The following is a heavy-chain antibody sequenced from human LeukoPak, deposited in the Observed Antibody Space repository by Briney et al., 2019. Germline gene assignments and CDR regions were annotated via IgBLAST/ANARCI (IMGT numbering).Heavy chain of an antibody. D-gene: IGHD4-11*01. V-gene: IGHV3-7*01. CDR3: AREPPTNRDSSNYGN. CDR1: GFIFTTYW. J-gene: IGHJ4*02. Sequence: GGSLRLSCVASGFIFTTYWMTWVRQAPGKGLEWVASIKQDGSEKYYVDSVKGRFTISRDNTRNSLYLQMDSLRAEDTAVYYCAREPPTNRDSSNYGNWGQGTLVTVSS. CDR2: IKQDGSEK.